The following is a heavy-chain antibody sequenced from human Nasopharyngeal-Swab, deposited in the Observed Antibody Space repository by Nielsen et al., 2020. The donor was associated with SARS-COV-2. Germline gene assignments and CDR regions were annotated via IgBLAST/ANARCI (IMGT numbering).Heavy chain of an antibody. CDR1: GFTFSSYA. CDR3: ARDNWQWLVQEYYMDV. J-gene: IGHJ6*03. Sequence: GWALRLSCAASGFTFSSYAMHWVRQAPGKRLEWVAVISYDGSNKYYTDSVKGRFTISRDNSKNTLYLQMNSLRAEDTAVYYCARDNWQWLVQEYYMDVWGKGTTVTVSS. D-gene: IGHD6-19*01. CDR2: ISYDGSNK. V-gene: IGHV3-30-3*01.